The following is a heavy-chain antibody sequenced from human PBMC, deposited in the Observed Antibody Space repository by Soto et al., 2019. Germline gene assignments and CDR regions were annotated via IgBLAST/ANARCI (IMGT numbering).Heavy chain of an antibody. V-gene: IGHV2-70*13. D-gene: IGHD2-8*01. CDR2: IERDDDDK. CDR1: EFSRRSPRMY. CDR3: LLFIWCPHHLNLISFPTQRSTDL. J-gene: IGHJ2*01. Sequence: TESPGLTCTCSEFSRRSPRMYVNWIRQSPGKALEWLALIERDDDDKYYSTSLKTRLTISKDTRKNQVVLTMTNIEPADTATYYCLLFIWCPHHLNLISFPTQRSTDL.